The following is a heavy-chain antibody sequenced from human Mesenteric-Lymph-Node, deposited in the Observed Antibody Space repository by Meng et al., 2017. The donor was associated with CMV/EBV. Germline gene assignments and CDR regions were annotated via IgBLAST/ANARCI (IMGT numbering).Heavy chain of an antibody. CDR3: TTDLSTVGWFDH. CDR2: IKSKTDGGTT. Sequence: GESLKISCAASGFTFSNAWMSWVRQAPGKGLEWVGRIKSKTDGGTTDYAAPVKGRFTISRDDSKNTLYLQMNSLKTEDTAVYYCTTDLSTVGWFDHWGQGTLVTVSS. V-gene: IGHV3-15*01. D-gene: IGHD1-26*01. J-gene: IGHJ5*02. CDR1: GFTFSNAW.